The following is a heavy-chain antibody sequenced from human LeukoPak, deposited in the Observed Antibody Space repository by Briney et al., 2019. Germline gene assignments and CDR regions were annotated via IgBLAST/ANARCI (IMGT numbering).Heavy chain of an antibody. CDR1: GFAFSSYW. V-gene: IGHV3-7*01. CDR3: SSQPAVLDLDC. Sequence: PGGSLRLSCAASGFAFSSYWMTWVRQAPGKGLEWVANIRPDGSGKNYVDSVKGRFTISRDNAKNSLYLQMKGLRVEDTAVYYCSSQPAVLDLDCWCQGTLVTVSS. J-gene: IGHJ4*02. D-gene: IGHD6-19*01. CDR2: IRPDGSGK.